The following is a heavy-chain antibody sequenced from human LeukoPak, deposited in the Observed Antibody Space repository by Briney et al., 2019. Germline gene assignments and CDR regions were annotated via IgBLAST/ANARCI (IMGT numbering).Heavy chain of an antibody. CDR2: IYYSGST. Sequence: SETLSLTCAVSGGSISSGSYYWGWVRQPPGKGLEWIGYIYYSGSTNYNPSLKSRVTISVDTSKNQFSLKLSSVTAADTAVYYCARVKDPSGWYSYFDYWGQGTLVTVSS. V-gene: IGHV4-61*01. CDR3: ARVKDPSGWYSYFDY. CDR1: GGSISSGSYY. J-gene: IGHJ4*02. D-gene: IGHD6-19*01.